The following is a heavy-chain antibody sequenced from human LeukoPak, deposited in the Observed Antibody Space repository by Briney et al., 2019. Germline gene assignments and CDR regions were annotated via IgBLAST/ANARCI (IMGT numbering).Heavy chain of an antibody. V-gene: IGHV3-74*01. D-gene: IGHD6-13*01. J-gene: IGHJ4*02. CDR2: INSDGSST. Sequence: GGSLRLSCAASGFTFSSYWMHWVRQAPGKGLVWVSRINSDGSSTSYADSVKGRFTISRDNSKNTLYLQMDSLGAADTAIYYCAKEIAAIGLPAVDHWGQGTLVTVSS. CDR1: GFTFSSYW. CDR3: AKEIAAIGLPAVDH.